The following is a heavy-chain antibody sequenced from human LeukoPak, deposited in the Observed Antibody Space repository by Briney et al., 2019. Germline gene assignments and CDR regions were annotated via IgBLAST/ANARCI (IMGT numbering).Heavy chain of an antibody. D-gene: IGHD5-12*01. CDR2: INPSSGDT. CDR1: GYTFTAYY. J-gene: IGHJ3*01. V-gene: IGHV1-2*06. Sequence: ASVKASCKASGYTFTAYYMHWVRQVPGQGLEWMGRINPSSGDTDYAQKFQGRVIMTRDTSISTAYMEVSRLRSDDTAVYYCARVDSGHDYGPSWGQGTTVTVSS. CDR3: ARVDSGHDYGPS.